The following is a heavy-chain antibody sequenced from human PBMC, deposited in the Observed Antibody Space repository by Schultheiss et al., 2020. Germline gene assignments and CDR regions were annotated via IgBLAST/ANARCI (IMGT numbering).Heavy chain of an antibody. J-gene: IGHJ6*03. CDR2: ISSSSSYT. Sequence: GGSLRLSCAASGFTFSSYAMSWVRQAPGKGLEWVSYISSSSSYTNYADSVKGRFTISRDNAKNSLYLQMNSLRAEDTAVYYCASNGVPGRYSSSYHYYYYYMDVWGKGTTVTVSS. CDR1: GFTFSSYA. V-gene: IGHV3-21*05. CDR3: ASNGVPGRYSSSYHYYYYYMDV. D-gene: IGHD6-6*01.